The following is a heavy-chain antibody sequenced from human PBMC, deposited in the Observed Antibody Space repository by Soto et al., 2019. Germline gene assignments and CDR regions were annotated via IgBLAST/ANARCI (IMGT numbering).Heavy chain of an antibody. CDR3: ASARDYFFDY. CDR2: MNPDGSVK. V-gene: IGHV3-7*01. Sequence: HPGGSLRLSCAASGLTFNTYWMTWVRQPPGKGLEWVANMNPDGSVKYSVDSLKGRFTISRDNAKNSLYLQMNSLRAEDTAVYYCASARDYFFDYWGQGTLVTVSS. D-gene: IGHD2-21*01. CDR1: GLTFNTYW. J-gene: IGHJ4*02.